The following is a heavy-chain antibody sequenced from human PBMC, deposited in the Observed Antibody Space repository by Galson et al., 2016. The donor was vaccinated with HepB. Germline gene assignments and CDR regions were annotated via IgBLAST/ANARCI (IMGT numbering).Heavy chain of an antibody. V-gene: IGHV4-39*07. D-gene: IGHD3-10*01. CDR1: GVSIARSSYY. Sequence: ETLSLTCAVSGVSIARSSYYWAWIRQPPGKGLELVGSIYYSGTTYYNPSLKSRVAISIESSKNQFSLRVDSVTAAETAVYFCARVYNVGSISLWGFWGQGTLVAVSS. CDR2: IYYSGTT. J-gene: IGHJ4*02. CDR3: ARVYNVGSISLWGF.